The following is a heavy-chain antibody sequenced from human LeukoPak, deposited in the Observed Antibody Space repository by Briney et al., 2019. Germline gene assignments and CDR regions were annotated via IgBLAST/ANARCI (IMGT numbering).Heavy chain of an antibody. CDR2: ISGSGSSA. V-gene: IGHV3-23*01. D-gene: IGHD6-13*01. CDR3: ANEAAAEGY. J-gene: IGHJ4*02. CDR1: GFTFSHYA. Sequence: GGSLRLSCAASGFTFSHYAMTWVRQAPGEGLQWVSDISGSGSSAYYADSVKGRFTISRDNSKNTLYLQMNSLRAEDTAVYYCANEAAAEGYWGQGTLVTVSS.